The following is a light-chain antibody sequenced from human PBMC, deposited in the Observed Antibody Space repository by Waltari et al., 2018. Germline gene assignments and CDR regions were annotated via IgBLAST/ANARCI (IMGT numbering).Light chain of an antibody. CDR2: GAS. CDR3: QQRSNWPGLT. Sequence: EIVLTQSPATLSLSPGDRATLSCRASQSVSNYLAWYQQKPGQPPRLLIYGASNRAAGIPDRFSGSGSGTDSTLTISSLDTEDVAVYFCQQRSNWPGLTFGGGTKVEIK. CDR1: QSVSNY. J-gene: IGKJ4*02. V-gene: IGKV3-11*01.